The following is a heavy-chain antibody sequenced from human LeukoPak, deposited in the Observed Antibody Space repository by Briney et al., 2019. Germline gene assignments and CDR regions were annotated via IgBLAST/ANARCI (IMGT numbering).Heavy chain of an antibody. CDR2: LYSGSST. D-gene: IGHD3-3*02. CDR1: GFTVSTND. CDR3: ARVGDHFHWYLDL. V-gene: IGHV3-53*01. J-gene: IGHJ2*01. Sequence: GGSLRLSCAASGFTVSTNDMNGVRQAPGKGLEWVSILYSGSSTYYADSVEGRFTISRDSSKNTLFLQMNDLRAEDTAVYYCARVGDHFHWYLDLWGGGTLVTVSS.